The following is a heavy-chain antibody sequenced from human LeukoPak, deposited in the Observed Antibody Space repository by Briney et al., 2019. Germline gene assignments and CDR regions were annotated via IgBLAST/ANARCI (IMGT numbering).Heavy chain of an antibody. CDR1: GFTVTRNG. D-gene: IGHD5-12*01. CDR2: LIGSSGST. Sequence: LSCVASGFTVTRNGMDFGRRPPRKRLEWVSVLIGSSGSTDYADSVKGRFTISRDNSKNTVFLQMNSLRAEDTAIYYCAKGAYDYIEIGYFDSWGQGTLVTVSS. J-gene: IGHJ4*02. CDR3: AKGAYDYIEIGYFDS. V-gene: IGHV3-23*01.